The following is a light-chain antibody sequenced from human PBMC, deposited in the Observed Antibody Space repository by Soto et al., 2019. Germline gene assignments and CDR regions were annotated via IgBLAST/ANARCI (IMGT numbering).Light chain of an antibody. CDR2: DVS. Sequence: QSALTQPASVSGSPGQSITISCTGTSSDVGGYNYVSWYQQHPGKAPKLMIYDVSNRPSGVSNRVSGSKSGNTASLTNSGLQAEDEADYYCSSYTSSSTPVVFGGGTKVTVL. V-gene: IGLV2-14*01. J-gene: IGLJ2*01. CDR3: SSYTSSSTPVV. CDR1: SSDVGGYNY.